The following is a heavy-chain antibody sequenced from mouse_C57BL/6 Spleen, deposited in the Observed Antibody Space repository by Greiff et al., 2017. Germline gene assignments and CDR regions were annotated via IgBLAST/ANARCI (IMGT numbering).Heavy chain of an antibody. CDR1: GFTFNTYA. J-gene: IGHJ3*01. CDR2: ISSKSSNYAT. Sequence: EVKLEESGGGLVQPKGSLKLSCAASGFTFNTYAMHWVRQAPGKGLEWVARISSKSSNYATYYADSVKDRFTISRDDSQSMLYLHMNTLKTEDTAMYYGVSLTMVDAGWGTGTMVTVSA. D-gene: IGHD1-1*02. CDR3: VSLTMVDAG. V-gene: IGHV10-3*01.